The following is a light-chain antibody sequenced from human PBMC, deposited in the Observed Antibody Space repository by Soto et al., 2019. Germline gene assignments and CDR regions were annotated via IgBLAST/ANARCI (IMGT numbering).Light chain of an antibody. V-gene: IGKV1-39*01. CDR2: TTS. Sequence: DIQMTHSPASLSAAVVERVNLTLLASQIITSYLNCYQHKPGKSHKLLLYTTSSLESGVPSRFSGSGSGTDFTLTISTLQPEDIATYYCQQSFSTPQTFGQGTKVDI. CDR1: QIITSY. J-gene: IGKJ1*01. CDR3: QQSFSTPQT.